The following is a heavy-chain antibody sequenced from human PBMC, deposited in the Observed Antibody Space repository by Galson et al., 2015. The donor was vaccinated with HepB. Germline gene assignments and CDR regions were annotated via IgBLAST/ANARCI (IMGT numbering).Heavy chain of an antibody. V-gene: IGHV3-15*01. CDR2: IKSKTDGGTT. CDR1: GFTFSNAW. Sequence: SLRLSCAASGFTFSNAWMSWVRQAPGKGLEWVGRIKSKTDGGTTDYAAPVKGRFTISRDDSKNTLYLQMNSLKTEDTAVYYCSRVRGVIITKPNWFDPWGQGTLVTVSS. D-gene: IGHD3-10*01. CDR3: SRVRGVIITKPNWFDP. J-gene: IGHJ5*02.